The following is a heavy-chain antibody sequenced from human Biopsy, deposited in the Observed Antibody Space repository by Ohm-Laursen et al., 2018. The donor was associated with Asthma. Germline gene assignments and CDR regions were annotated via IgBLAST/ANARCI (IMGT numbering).Heavy chain of an antibody. D-gene: IGHD2-21*02. J-gene: IGHJ6*02. CDR2: ISYDGRET. Sequence: SLRLSCAATGFRFPIYGMHWVRQGPGKGPEWVALISYDGRETGYVDSVKGRFTISRDTFRNTVHLQMSSLRPEDSSVYYCTRDRFYNSVTSESFYYGVDVWGRGTTVTVSS. V-gene: IGHV3-30*03. CDR3: TRDRFYNSVTSESFYYGVDV. CDR1: GFRFPIYG.